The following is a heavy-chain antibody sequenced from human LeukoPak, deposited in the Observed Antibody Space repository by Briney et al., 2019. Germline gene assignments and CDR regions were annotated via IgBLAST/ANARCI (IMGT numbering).Heavy chain of an antibody. V-gene: IGHV4-39*07. CDR2: IYYSGTT. J-gene: IGHJ6*03. CDR3: ARDFSSSSTVYYYYYMDV. Sequence: SETLSLTCTVSGGSISSRTYYWGWLRQPPGKGLEWIGTIYYSGTTYYNPSLKSRVTISLDTSKNQFSLTLSSVTAADTAIYYCARDFSSSSTVYYYYYMDVWGKGTTVTVSS. CDR1: GGSISSRTYY. D-gene: IGHD6-6*01.